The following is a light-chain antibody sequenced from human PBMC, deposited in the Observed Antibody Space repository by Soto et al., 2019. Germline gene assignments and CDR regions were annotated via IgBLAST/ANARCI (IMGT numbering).Light chain of an antibody. V-gene: IGKV1-5*03. CDR2: KAS. J-gene: IGKJ1*01. CDR3: QQYKSYRA. Sequence: DIQMTQSPSTLSASVGDRVTITCRASESIDSWLAWHQQKPGRAPKLLISKASSLESGVPSRFSGSGFGTEFTLTTSSLQPDDFATYYCQQYKSYRAFGQGTKVEI. CDR1: ESIDSW.